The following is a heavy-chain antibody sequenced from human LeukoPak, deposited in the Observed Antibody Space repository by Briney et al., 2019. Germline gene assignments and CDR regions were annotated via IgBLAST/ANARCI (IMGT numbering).Heavy chain of an antibody. CDR2: IYYTGST. V-gene: IGHV4-59*01. J-gene: IGHJ4*02. CDR1: GRSIRIYY. D-gene: IGHD6-13*01. CDR3: ATSDRSRWNLIDN. Sequence: SETLSLTCTVSGRSIRIYYWSCIRQPPGKGLEWIGNIYYTGSTNSNPSLKTRVTISVDTSKNQFSLKLSAVSAGDTTVYYCATSDRSRWNLIDNWGQGTLVTVSS.